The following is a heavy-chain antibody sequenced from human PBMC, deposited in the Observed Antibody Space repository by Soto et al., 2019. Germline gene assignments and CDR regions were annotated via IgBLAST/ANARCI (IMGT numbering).Heavy chain of an antibody. J-gene: IGHJ4*02. D-gene: IGHD3-3*01. CDR3: AKHVDDFWSGYYPGYYFDY. V-gene: IGHV1-69*06. Sequence: SVKVSCKASGYTFTSYAMHWVRQAPGQRLEWMGGIIPIFGTANYAQKFQGRVTITADKSTSTAYMELSSLRSEDTAVYYCAKHVDDFWSGYYPGYYFDYWGQGILVTVSS. CDR1: GYTFTSYA. CDR2: IIPIFGTA.